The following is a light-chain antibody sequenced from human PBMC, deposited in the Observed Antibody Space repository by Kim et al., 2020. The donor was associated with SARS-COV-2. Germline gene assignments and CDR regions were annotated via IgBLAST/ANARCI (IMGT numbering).Light chain of an antibody. CDR2: DVS. J-gene: IGLJ2*01. Sequence: PGQSIPISCTGTNRDVGSYNRVSWYQQHPGKAPKLMIYDVSKRPSGVSNRFSGSKSGNTASLTISGLQAEDEADYYCSSYSTTTVLFGGGTQLTVL. V-gene: IGLV2-14*04. CDR3: SSYSTTTVL. CDR1: NRDVGSYNR.